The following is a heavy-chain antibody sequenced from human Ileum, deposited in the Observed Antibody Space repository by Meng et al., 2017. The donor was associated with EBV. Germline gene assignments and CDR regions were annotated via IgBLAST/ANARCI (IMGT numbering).Heavy chain of an antibody. CDR1: CGSISSSNYC. Sequence: LRLQHSGTVLVKLSETRAFTCSVPCGSISSSNYCWGWIRQPPGKGLEWIQSICYTDYTYYNPSLKSRVTISADKSKNQFSLRLNSLTAADTAVYYCAMGPDYAKTGYWGQGTLVTVSS. CDR2: ICYTDYT. CDR3: AMGPDYAKTGY. V-gene: IGHV4-39*01. J-gene: IGHJ4*02. D-gene: IGHD4-17*01.